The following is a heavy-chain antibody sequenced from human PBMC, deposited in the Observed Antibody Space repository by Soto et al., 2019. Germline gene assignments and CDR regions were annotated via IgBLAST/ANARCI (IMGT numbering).Heavy chain of an antibody. V-gene: IGHV1-69*01. CDR2: IIPIFATS. D-gene: IGHD6-19*01. CDR3: ARGPPYSSGWYVSRHWCES. CDR1: GGTFNSFA. Sequence: QVQLVQSGAEVMKPGSSVNVSCKASGGTFNSFAISWVRQAPGQGLEWMGGIIPIFATSNYPQRFQGRVTITADESRSTAYIELSSLRSEDTAVYYCARGPPYSSGWYVSRHWCESWGQGTLVTVSS. J-gene: IGHJ5*01.